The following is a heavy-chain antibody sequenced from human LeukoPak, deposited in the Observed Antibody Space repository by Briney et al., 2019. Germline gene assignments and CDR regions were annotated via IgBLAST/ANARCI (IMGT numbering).Heavy chain of an antibody. CDR3: ARHYHYGSGTYMPFDI. CDR1: SGSISSTTYY. CDR2: IYYSGST. Sequence: PSEALSLTCTVSSGSISSTTYYWGWIRQPPGEGLEWIGSIYYSGSTFYNPSLKSRVTISVDTSKNQISLKLSSVTAADTAVYYCARHYHYGSGTYMPFDIWGQGTVVTVSS. J-gene: IGHJ3*02. D-gene: IGHD3-10*01. V-gene: IGHV4-39*01.